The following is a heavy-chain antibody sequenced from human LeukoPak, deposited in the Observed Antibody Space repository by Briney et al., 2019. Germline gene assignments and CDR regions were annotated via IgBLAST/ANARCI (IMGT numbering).Heavy chain of an antibody. J-gene: IGHJ1*01. CDR1: GFTFSDYY. CDR3: ATRGDSSGWYEAEYFQH. CDR2: ISYDGSNK. D-gene: IGHD6-19*01. V-gene: IGHV3-30*03. Sequence: GSLRLSCAASGFTFSDYYMSWIRQAPGKGLEWVAVISYDGSNKYYADPVKGRFTISRDNSKNTLYLQMNSLRAEDTAVYYCATRGDSSGWYEAEYFQHWGQGTLLTVSS.